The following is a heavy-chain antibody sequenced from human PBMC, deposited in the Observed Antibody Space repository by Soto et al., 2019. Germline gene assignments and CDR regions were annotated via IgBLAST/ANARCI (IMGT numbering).Heavy chain of an antibody. J-gene: IGHJ6*02. CDR3: ARDSGSGSIAYYYYYGMDV. Sequence: GGSLRLSCAASGFTFSSYSMNWVRQAPGKGLEWVSSMSSSSSYIYYADSVKGRFTISRDNAKNSLYLELNSLRAEDTAVYYCARDSGSGSIAYYYYYGMDVWGQGTTVTVSS. CDR2: MSSSSSYI. V-gene: IGHV3-21*01. D-gene: IGHD2-15*01. CDR1: GFTFSSYS.